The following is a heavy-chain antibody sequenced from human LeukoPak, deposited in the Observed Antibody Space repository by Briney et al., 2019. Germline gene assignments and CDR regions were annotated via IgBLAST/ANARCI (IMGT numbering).Heavy chain of an antibody. CDR1: GGSISRGGYS. Sequence: SETLSLTCAVSGGSISRGGYSWSWTRQPPGKGLEWIGYIYHSGSTYYNPSLKSRVTISVDRSKNQFSLKLSSVTAADTAVYYCARGVPYTPWGQGTLVTVSS. V-gene: IGHV4-30-2*01. CDR3: ARGVPYTP. J-gene: IGHJ5*02. CDR2: IYHSGST.